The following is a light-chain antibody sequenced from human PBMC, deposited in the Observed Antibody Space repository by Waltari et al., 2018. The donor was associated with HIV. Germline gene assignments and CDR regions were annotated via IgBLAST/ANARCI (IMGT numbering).Light chain of an antibody. Sequence: QSALTQPASVSGSPGQSITISCTGTRNDIDTCNYVSCYHQHPGNVPKLLIYGVTKRPSGVSNRFSGSKSGNTASLTISGLQAEDEAAYYCCSYTSTTTSILFAGGTKLTVL. J-gene: IGLJ2*01. CDR1: RNDIDTCNY. CDR2: GVT. V-gene: IGLV2-14*01. CDR3: CSYTSTTTSIL.